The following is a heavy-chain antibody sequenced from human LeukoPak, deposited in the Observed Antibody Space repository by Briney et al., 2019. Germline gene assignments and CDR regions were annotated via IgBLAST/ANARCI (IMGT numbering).Heavy chain of an antibody. D-gene: IGHD2-2*01. Sequence: ASVKVSCKASGYTFTGYYMHWVRQAPGQGLEWMGWINPNSGGTNYAQKFQGRVTMTRDTSISTAYMELSRLRSDDTAVYYCARDLWDIVVVPAADPLDYWGQGTLVTVSS. V-gene: IGHV1-2*02. CDR2: INPNSGGT. CDR1: GYTFTGYY. CDR3: ARDLWDIVVVPAADPLDY. J-gene: IGHJ4*02.